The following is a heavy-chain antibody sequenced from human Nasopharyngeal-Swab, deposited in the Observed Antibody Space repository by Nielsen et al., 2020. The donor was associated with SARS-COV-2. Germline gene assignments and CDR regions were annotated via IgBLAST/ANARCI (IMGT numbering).Heavy chain of an antibody. CDR2: INPNSGGT. Sequence: SVKVSCKASGYTFTGHFMHWVRQAPGHGLEWMGRINPNSGGTKFAQKFQGRVTLTRDTSISTAYMELSRLRSDATAVYYCARDLSNTGDALDIWGQGTLVTVSS. D-gene: IGHD1/OR15-1a*01. CDR3: ARDLSNTGDALDI. CDR1: GYTFTGHF. J-gene: IGHJ3*02. V-gene: IGHV1-2*06.